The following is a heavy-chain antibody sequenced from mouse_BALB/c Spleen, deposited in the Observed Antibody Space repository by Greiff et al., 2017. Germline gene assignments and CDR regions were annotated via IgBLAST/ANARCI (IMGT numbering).Heavy chain of an antibody. CDR3: ARRGEATGYYYAMDY. V-gene: IGHV1-31*01. Sequence: EVQLQESGPELVKPGASVKISCKASGYSFTGYYMHWVKQSHVKSLEWIGRINPYNGATSYNQNFKDKASLTVDKSSSTAYMELHSLTSEDSAVYYCARRGEATGYYYAMDYWGQGTSVTVSS. CDR2: INPYNGAT. CDR1: GYSFTGYY. J-gene: IGHJ4*01.